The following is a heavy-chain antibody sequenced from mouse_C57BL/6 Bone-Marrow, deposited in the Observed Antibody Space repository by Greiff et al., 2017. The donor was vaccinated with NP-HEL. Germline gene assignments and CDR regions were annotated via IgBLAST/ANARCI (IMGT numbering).Heavy chain of an antibody. Sequence: EVKVVESGGGLVQPGGSLKLSCAASGFTFSDYYMYWVRQTPEKRLEWVAYISNGGGSTYYPDTVKGRFTISRDNAKNTLYLQMSRLKSEDTAMYYCARMAAYYSNFMDYWGQGTSVTVSS. CDR1: GFTFSDYY. CDR2: ISNGGGST. V-gene: IGHV5-12*01. D-gene: IGHD2-5*01. J-gene: IGHJ4*01. CDR3: ARMAAYYSNFMDY.